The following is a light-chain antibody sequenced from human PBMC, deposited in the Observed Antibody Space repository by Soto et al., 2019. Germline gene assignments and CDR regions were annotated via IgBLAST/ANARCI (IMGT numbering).Light chain of an antibody. CDR3: QQYNSYSWT. J-gene: IGKJ1*01. V-gene: IGKV1-5*01. CDR2: DAS. Sequence: DIQMTQSPSTLSAFVGDRVTITCRASQSISYWLAWYQQKPGKAPKLLIYDASSLESGVPSRFSGSGSGTEFTLTISSLQPDDFATYYCQQYNSYSWTFGQGTKVEIK. CDR1: QSISYW.